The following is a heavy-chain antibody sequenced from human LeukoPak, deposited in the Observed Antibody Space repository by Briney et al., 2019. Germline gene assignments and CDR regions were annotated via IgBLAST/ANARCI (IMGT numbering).Heavy chain of an antibody. Sequence: GALRLSCGASGFILSSQAMHWVRQAPGKGLEWVAVSLSDGNNKYYADSVKGRFTLSRDNSKNTLYLQMNSLRPEDTAVYYCARDPGFLHQLGTQFDYWGQGTLVTVSS. J-gene: IGHJ4*02. CDR3: ARDPGFLHQLGTQFDY. CDR2: SLSDGNNK. CDR1: GFILSSQA. V-gene: IGHV3-30-3*01. D-gene: IGHD6-13*01.